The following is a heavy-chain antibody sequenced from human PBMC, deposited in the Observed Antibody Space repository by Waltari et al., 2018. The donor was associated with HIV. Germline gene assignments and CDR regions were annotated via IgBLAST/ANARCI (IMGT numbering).Heavy chain of an antibody. CDR3: ARHDYYGSGSYDY. D-gene: IGHD3-10*01. V-gene: IGHV4-59*08. CDR1: GGPISSYY. Sequence: QVQLQESGPGLVKPSETLSLTCTVPGGPISSYYWSWIRQPPGKGLEWIGYIYYSGSTNYNPSLKSRVTISVDTSKNQFSLKLSSVTAADTAVYYCARHDYYGSGSYDYWGQGTLVTVSS. J-gene: IGHJ4*02. CDR2: IYYSGST.